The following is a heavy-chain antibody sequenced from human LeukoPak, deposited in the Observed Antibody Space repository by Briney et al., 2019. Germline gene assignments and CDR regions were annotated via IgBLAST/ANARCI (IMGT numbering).Heavy chain of an antibody. Sequence: GSSVKVSCKASGGTFSSYAISWVRQAPGQGLEWMGGIIPIFGTANYAQKFQGRVTITADESTSTAYMELSSLRSEDTAVYYCARGNTIFGVTNPKTAYYYYMDVWGKGTTVTVSS. D-gene: IGHD3-3*01. J-gene: IGHJ6*03. V-gene: IGHV1-69*01. CDR1: GGTFSSYA. CDR3: ARGNTIFGVTNPKTAYYYYMDV. CDR2: IIPIFGTA.